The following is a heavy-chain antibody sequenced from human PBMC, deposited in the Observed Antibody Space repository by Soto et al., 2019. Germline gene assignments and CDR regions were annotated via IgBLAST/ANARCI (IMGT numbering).Heavy chain of an antibody. D-gene: IGHD2-2*01. J-gene: IGHJ6*02. CDR1: GGTFSSYA. V-gene: IGHV1-69*13. CDR2: IIPIFGTA. CDR3: ARDQHPPKDIVVVTAAPTYYYYGMDV. Sequence: SVTVSCKASGGTFSSYAIRWVRQAPGQGLEWMGGIIPIFGTANYAQKFQGRVTITADESTSTAYMELSSLRAEDTAVYYCARDQHPPKDIVVVTAAPTYYYYGMDVWGQGTTVTVSS.